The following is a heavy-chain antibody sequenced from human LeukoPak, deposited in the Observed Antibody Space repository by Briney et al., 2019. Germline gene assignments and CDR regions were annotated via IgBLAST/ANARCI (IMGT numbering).Heavy chain of an antibody. J-gene: IGHJ6*03. CDR1: GGSFSGYY. Sequence: SEALSLTCAVYGGSFSGYYWSWIRQPPGKGLEWIGEINHSGSTNYNPSLKSRVTISVDTSKNQFSLKLSSVTAADTAVYYCARPYSPGYYYYMDVWGKGTTVTVSS. D-gene: IGHD5-18*01. CDR3: ARPYSPGYYYYMDV. CDR2: INHSGST. V-gene: IGHV4-34*01.